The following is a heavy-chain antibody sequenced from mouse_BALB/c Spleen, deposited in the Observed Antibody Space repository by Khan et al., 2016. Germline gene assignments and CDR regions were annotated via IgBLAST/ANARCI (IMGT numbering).Heavy chain of an antibody. CDR1: GFSIQDTY. Sequence: EVQLQQPGAELVKPGASVKLSCTASGFSIQDTYIHWVRQRPEQGLEWMGGIDTPNDNTKYDPTFQGKATITADTSSNTAYLQLRSLTYEDTADYYCASIDYVDYWGQGTTLTVSS. CDR3: ASIDYVDY. CDR2: IDTPNDNT. J-gene: IGHJ2*01. V-gene: IGHV14-3*02.